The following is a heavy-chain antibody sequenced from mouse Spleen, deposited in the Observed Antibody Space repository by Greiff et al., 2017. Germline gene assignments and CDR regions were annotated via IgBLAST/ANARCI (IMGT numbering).Heavy chain of an antibody. D-gene: IGHD4-1*01. J-gene: IGHJ2*01. V-gene: IGHV5-4*01. CDR1: GFTFSSYA. CDR2: ISDGGSYT. Sequence: DVMLVESGGGLVKPGGSLKLSCAASGFTFSSYAMSWVRQTPEKRLEWVATISDGGSYTYYPDNVKGRFTISRDNAKNNLYLQMSHLKSEDTAMYYCARDKVGRDYFDYWGQGTTLTVSS. CDR3: ARDKVGRDYFDY.